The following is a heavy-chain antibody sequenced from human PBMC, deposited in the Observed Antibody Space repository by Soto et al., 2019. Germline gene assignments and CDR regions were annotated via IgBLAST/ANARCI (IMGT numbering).Heavy chain of an antibody. CDR1: GGSISSGGYY. J-gene: IGHJ5*02. V-gene: IGHV4-31*03. Sequence: SETLSLTCTVSGGSISSGGYYWSWIRQHPGKGLEWIGYIYYSGSTYYNPSLKSRVTISVDTSKNQFSLKLSSVTAADTAVYYCAREVVVVVAAPTGVWFDPWGQGTLVTVSS. D-gene: IGHD2-15*01. CDR3: AREVVVVVAAPTGVWFDP. CDR2: IYYSGST.